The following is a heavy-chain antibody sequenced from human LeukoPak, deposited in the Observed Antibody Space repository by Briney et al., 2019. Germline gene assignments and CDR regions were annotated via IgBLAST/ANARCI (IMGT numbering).Heavy chain of an antibody. CDR2: INPNSGGT. D-gene: IGHD1-1*01. V-gene: IGHV1-2*02. J-gene: IGHJ4*02. Sequence: GASVKVSCKASGYTFTGYYMHWVRQAPGQGLEWMGWINPNSGGTNYAQKFQGRVTMTRDTSISTAYMELSRLRSDDTAVYYCARDRRIHTWNPIYYWGQGTLVTVSS. CDR1: GYTFTGYY. CDR3: ARDRRIHTWNPIYY.